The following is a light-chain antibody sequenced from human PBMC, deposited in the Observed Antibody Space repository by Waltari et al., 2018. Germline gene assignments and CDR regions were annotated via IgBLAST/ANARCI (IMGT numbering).Light chain of an antibody. Sequence: QSALTQPRSVSGAPGQSGTISSAGSGRGSGDFNYVSWYQQHPGKAPQLLIYDVTKRPSGVPDRFSGSKSGTSASLTVSGLQAEDEADYYCCSYAGSWVFGGGTKLTVL. J-gene: IGLJ3*02. CDR1: GRGSGDFNY. CDR2: DVT. V-gene: IGLV2-11*01. CDR3: CSYAGSWV.